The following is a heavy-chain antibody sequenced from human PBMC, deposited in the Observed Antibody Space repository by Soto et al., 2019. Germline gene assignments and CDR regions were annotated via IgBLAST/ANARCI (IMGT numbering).Heavy chain of an antibody. D-gene: IGHD4-17*01. V-gene: IGHV4-39*01. CDR1: GGSIRRSSYY. J-gene: IGHJ4*02. CDR3: ARHDYGGFGL. CDR2: IYYSGST. Sequence: QLQLQESGPGLVKPSETLSLTCTVSGGSIRRSSYYWGWIRQPPGKGLEWIGSIYYSGSTYYNPSLKSRVAISVDTSKNQFSLKLSPVTAADTAVYYCARHDYGGFGLWGQGTLVTVSS.